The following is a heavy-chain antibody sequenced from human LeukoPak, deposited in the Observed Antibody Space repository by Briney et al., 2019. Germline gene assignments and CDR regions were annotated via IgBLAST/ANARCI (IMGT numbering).Heavy chain of an antibody. D-gene: IGHD6-13*01. CDR2: MNPNSGNT. J-gene: IGHJ4*02. V-gene: IGHV1-8*03. CDR1: GYTFTSYD. CDR3: ARGLRSHIAAAGKRYYFDY. Sequence: GASVKVSSKASGYTFTSYDINWVRQATGQGLEWMGWMNPNSGNTGYAQKFQGRVTITRNTSISTAYMELSSLRSEDTAVYYCARGLRSHIAAAGKRYYFDYWGQGTLVTVSS.